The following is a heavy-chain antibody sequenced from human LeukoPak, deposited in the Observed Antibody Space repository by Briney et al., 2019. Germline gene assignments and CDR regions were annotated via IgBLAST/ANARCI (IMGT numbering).Heavy chain of an antibody. J-gene: IGHJ5*02. V-gene: IGHV3-11*04. CDR3: ARDLNRVDP. CDR2: ISTRGNTI. Sequence: GGSLRLSCAASGFTFSDYYMSWIRQAPGKGLDWLSYISTRGNTIYYADSVKGRFTISRDNAKNSLYLQMNNLRAEDTAVYYCARDLNRVDPWGQGTLVTVSS. CDR1: GFTFSDYY.